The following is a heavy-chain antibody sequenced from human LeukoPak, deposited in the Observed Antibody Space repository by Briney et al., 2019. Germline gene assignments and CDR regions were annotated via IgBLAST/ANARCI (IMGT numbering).Heavy chain of an antibody. CDR1: GGTFSSYA. Sequence: GASVKVSCKASGGTFSSYAISWVRQAPGQGLEWMGGIIPIFGTANYAQKFQGRVTITADESTSTAYMELSSLRSEDTAVYYCARVFLDGVEGYNWFDPWGQGTLVTVSS. CDR2: IIPIFGTA. CDR3: ARVFLDGVEGYNWFDP. J-gene: IGHJ5*02. V-gene: IGHV1-69*13. D-gene: IGHD3-3*01.